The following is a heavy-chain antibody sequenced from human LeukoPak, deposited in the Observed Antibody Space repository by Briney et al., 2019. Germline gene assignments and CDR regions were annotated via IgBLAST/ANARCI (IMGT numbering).Heavy chain of an antibody. CDR3: ARERTVDH. CDR1: GFTFSSYA. D-gene: IGHD4-23*01. CDR2: ISSSSSYI. Sequence: GGSLRLSCAASGFTFSSYAMSWVCQAPGKVLEWVSSISSSSSYIYYADSVKGRFTISRDNAKNSLYLQMNSLRAEDTAVYYCARERTVDHWGQGTLVTVSS. V-gene: IGHV3-21*01. J-gene: IGHJ4*02.